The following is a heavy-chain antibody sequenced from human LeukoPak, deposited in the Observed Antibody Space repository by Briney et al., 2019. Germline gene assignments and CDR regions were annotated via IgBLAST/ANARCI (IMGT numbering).Heavy chain of an antibody. D-gene: IGHD4-23*01. CDR1: GFTFNIYW. CDR3: TKGGGNFDY. V-gene: IGHV3-7*05. CDR2: IKQDGSEK. Sequence: GGSLRLSCAASGFTFNIYWMSWVRQAPGKGLEWVASIKQDGSEKYYVDSVKGRFTISRDNAKNSLYLQMNSLRAEDTAVYYCTKGGGNFDYWGQGTLVTVSS. J-gene: IGHJ4*02.